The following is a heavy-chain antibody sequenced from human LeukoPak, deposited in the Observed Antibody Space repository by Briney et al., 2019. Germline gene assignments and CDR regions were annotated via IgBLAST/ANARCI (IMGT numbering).Heavy chain of an antibody. V-gene: IGHV3-23*01. D-gene: IGHD6-13*01. CDR1: GFIFRNYA. CDR3: AKIAAAGQLDY. Sequence: GGSLRLSCGASGFIFRNYAMSWVRQAPGEGLEWVSGISDNGGGRYYADSVKGRFTISRDNSKNTLYLQMNSLRAEDTAVYYCAKIAAAGQLDYWGQGTLVTVSS. CDR2: ISDNGGGR. J-gene: IGHJ4*02.